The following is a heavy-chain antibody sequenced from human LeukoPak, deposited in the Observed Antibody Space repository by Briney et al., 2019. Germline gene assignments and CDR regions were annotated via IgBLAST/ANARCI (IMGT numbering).Heavy chain of an antibody. CDR2: INPSTGGT. CDR3: ARGSAYDWRVFDN. J-gene: IGHJ4*02. CDR1: GYTFTGYY. Sequence: ASVKVSCKPSGYTFTGYYMHWLRQAPGQGLEWMGWINPSTGGTDYAQEFQGRVAMTRDTSISTAYMDLRRLRSDDTAVYYCARGSAYDWRVFDNWGQGTLVTASS. D-gene: IGHD5-12*01. V-gene: IGHV1-2*02.